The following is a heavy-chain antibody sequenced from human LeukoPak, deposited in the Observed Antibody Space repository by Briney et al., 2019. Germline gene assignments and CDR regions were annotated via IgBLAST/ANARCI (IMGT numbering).Heavy chain of an antibody. CDR1: GGSISSGGYY. D-gene: IGHD2-21*02. V-gene: IGHV4-31*03. CDR3: ARGRVRYLPRPYVVTATLLLFDY. Sequence: KSSETLSLTCTVSGGSISSGGYYWSWIRQHPGKGLEWIGYIYYSGSTYYNPSLKSRVTISVDTSKNQFSLKLSSVTAADTAVYYCARGRVRYLPRPYVVTATLLLFDYWGQGTLVTVSS. CDR2: IYYSGST. J-gene: IGHJ4*02.